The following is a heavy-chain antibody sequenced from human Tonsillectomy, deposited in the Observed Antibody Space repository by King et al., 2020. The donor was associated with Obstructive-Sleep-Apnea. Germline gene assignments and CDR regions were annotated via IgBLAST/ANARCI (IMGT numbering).Heavy chain of an antibody. Sequence: VQLQQWGAGLLKPSETLSLTCAVYGGSFSEYYWSWLRQPPGKGLEWIGEINHSGSTNDNPSLSSRVTISADTSKNQFSLKLSSVTAADTAVYYCARGLLSHGSSGYNRPWYGMDVWGQGTTVTVSS. D-gene: IGHD3-22*01. CDR3: ARGLLSHGSSGYNRPWYGMDV. CDR1: GGSFSEYY. J-gene: IGHJ6*02. CDR2: INHSGST. V-gene: IGHV4-34*01.